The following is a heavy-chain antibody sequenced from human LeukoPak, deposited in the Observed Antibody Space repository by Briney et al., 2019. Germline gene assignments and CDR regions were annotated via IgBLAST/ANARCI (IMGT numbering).Heavy chain of an antibody. J-gene: IGHJ4*02. CDR2: INPNSGGT. CDR1: GYTFTGYY. V-gene: IGHV1-2*02. Sequence: GASVKVSCKASGYTFTGYYMHWVRQAPGQGLEWMGWINPNSGGTNYAQKFQGRVTMTRDTSISTAYMELSRLRSDDTAVYYCAREGSESGEIFQIGYSSSWYELPFDYWGQGTLVTVSS. CDR3: AREGSESGEIFQIGYSSSWYELPFDY. D-gene: IGHD6-13*01.